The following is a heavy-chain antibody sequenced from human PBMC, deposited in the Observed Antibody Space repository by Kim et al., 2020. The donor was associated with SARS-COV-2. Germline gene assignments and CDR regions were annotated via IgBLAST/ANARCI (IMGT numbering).Heavy chain of an antibody. D-gene: IGHD3-10*01. CDR3: ARDFVVRGVITYYYYYGMDV. CDR1: GGSISSGSYY. V-gene: IGHV4-61*02. Sequence: SETLSLTCTVSGGSISSGSYYWSWIRQPAGKGLEWIGRIYTSGSTNYNPSLKSRVTISGNTSKNQFSLKLSSVTAADTAVYYCARDFVVRGVITYYYYYGMDVWGQGTTVTVSS. J-gene: IGHJ6*02. CDR2: IYTSGST.